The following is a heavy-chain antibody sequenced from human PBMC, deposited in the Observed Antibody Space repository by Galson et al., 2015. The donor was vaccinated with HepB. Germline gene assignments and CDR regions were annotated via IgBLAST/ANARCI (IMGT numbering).Heavy chain of an antibody. Sequence: SLRLSCAASGFTFSSYGMYWVRQAPGKGLEWVAVIWYDGSAKYYADSVRGRFTISRDNSKNTLYLQMSSLRAEDTAVYYCAKKLWGGANLDYWGQGTLVTVSS. CDR1: GFTFSSYG. D-gene: IGHD7-27*01. J-gene: IGHJ4*02. V-gene: IGHV3-33*06. CDR2: IWYDGSAK. CDR3: AKKLWGGANLDY.